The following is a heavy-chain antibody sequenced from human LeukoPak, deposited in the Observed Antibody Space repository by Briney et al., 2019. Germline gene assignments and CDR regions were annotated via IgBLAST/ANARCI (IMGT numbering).Heavy chain of an antibody. J-gene: IGHJ4*02. CDR2: ISDSGGRT. D-gene: IGHD3-22*01. CDR1: GITLSHYG. Sequence: PGGSLRLSCAVSGITLSHYGMSWVRQAPGKGLEWVAGISDSGGRTNYADSVKGRFTISRDNPKNTLYLQMNSLRAEDTALYFCAKRGVVIRVILVRLHKEAYYFDSWGQGALVTVSS. CDR3: AKRGVVIRVILVRLHKEAYYFDS. V-gene: IGHV3-23*01.